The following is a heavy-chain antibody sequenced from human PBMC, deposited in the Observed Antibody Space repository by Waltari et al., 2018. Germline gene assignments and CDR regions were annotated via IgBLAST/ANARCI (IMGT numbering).Heavy chain of an antibody. V-gene: IGHV1-2*02. J-gene: IGHJ3*02. CDR3: ARATPLPYAFEI. Sequence: QVQLVQSGAEVKKPGASVKVSCKASGYTFTGYYMHWVRQAPGQGLEWMGWINPNSGGTTYGQKFQGRVTMTSDTSISTAYMELSRLGSDATAVYYCARATPLPYAFEIWGQGTMVIVSS. CDR1: GYTFTGYY. CDR2: INPNSGGT.